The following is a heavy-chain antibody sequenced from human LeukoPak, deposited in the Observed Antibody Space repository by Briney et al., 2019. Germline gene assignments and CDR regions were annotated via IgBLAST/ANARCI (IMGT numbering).Heavy chain of an antibody. V-gene: IGHV1-18*01. D-gene: IGHD5-12*01. J-gene: IGHJ4*02. CDR2: ISAYNGNT. Sequence: ASVKVSCTASGYTFTSYGISWVRQAPGQGLEWMGWISAYNGNTNYAQKLQGRVTMTTDTSTSTAYMELRSLRSDDTAVYYCARLGRWLQLRHYFDYWGQGTLVTVSS. CDR1: GYTFTSYG. CDR3: ARLGRWLQLRHYFDY.